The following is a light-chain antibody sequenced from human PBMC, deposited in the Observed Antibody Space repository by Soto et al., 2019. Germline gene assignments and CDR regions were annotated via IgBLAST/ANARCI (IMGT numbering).Light chain of an antibody. J-gene: IGKJ4*01. V-gene: IGKV1-9*01. Sequence: DIQMTQSPSTLSGSVGDRVTITCRASQGISSYLCWYQQKPGKAPKLLIYGASTLQSGVPSRFSGSGSGTDFTLTISSLQPEDFATYYCQQLNKYPSTFGGGTKVDI. CDR2: GAS. CDR3: QQLNKYPST. CDR1: QGISSY.